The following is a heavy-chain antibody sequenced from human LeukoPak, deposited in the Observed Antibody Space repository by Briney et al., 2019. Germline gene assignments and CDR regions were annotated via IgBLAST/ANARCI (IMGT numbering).Heavy chain of an antibody. CDR2: IYTSGST. V-gene: IGHV4-61*02. Sequence: PSETLSLTCTVSGDSISSGNYYWTWIRQPAGKGLEWIGRIYTSGSTNYNPSLKSRVTISVDTSKNQFSLKLSSVTAADTAVYYCARGRYYYDSSGYYPAEYWGQGTLVTVSS. CDR1: GDSISSGNYY. CDR3: ARGRYYYDSSGYYPAEY. D-gene: IGHD3-22*01. J-gene: IGHJ4*02.